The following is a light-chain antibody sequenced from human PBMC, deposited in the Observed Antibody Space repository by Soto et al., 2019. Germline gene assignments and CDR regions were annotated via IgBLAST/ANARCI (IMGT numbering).Light chain of an antibody. Sequence: EIVMTQSPATLSVSPGESATLSCRASQSVNTNLAWYQQKPGQAPRLLIYGASTRATGIPARFSGSGSGTEFTLTISSLQSEDFAVYYCQHCNGWSAFGQGTRLDIK. CDR2: GAS. V-gene: IGKV3D-15*01. J-gene: IGKJ5*01. CDR3: QHCNGWSA. CDR1: QSVNTN.